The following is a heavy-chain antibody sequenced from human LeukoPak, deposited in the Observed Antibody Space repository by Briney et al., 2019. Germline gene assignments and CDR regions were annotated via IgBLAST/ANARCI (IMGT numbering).Heavy chain of an antibody. CDR3: ATYYDSSGYYTVLDH. D-gene: IGHD3-22*01. CDR2: ISAYNGNT. J-gene: IGHJ4*02. CDR1: GYTFTSYG. Sequence: ASVKVSCKASGYTFTSYGISWVRQAPGQGLEWMGWISAYNGNTNYAQKLQGRVTMTTDTSTSTAYMELRSLRSDDTAVYYCATYYDSSGYYTVLDHWGQGTLVTVSS. V-gene: IGHV1-18*01.